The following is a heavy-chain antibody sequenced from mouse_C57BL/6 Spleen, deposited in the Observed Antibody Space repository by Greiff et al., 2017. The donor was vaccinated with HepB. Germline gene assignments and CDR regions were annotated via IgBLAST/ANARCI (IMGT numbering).Heavy chain of an antibody. J-gene: IGHJ3*01. D-gene: IGHD1-1*01. CDR2: IRLKSDNYAT. CDR1: GFTFSNYW. V-gene: IGHV6-3*01. CDR3: TVYYYGSRFAY. Sequence: EVQWVESGGGLVQPGGSMKLSCVASGFTFSNYWMNWVRQSPEKGLEWVAQIRLKSDNYATHYAESVKGRFTISRDDSKSSVYLQMNNLRAEDTGIYYCTVYYYGSRFAYWGQGTLVTVSA.